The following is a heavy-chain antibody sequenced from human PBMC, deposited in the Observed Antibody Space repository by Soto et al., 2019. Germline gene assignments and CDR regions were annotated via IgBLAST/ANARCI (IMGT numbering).Heavy chain of an antibody. D-gene: IGHD2-15*01. J-gene: IGHJ4*02. CDR1: GYTFTSYA. CDR2: INAGNGNT. CDR3: ARYCSGGSCYFGVSFDY. V-gene: IGHV1-3*01. Sequence: ASVKVSCKASGYTFTSYAMHWVRQAPGQRLEWMGWINAGNGNTKYSQKFQGRVTITRDTSASTAYMELSSLRSEDTAVYYCARYCSGGSCYFGVSFDYWGQGTLVTVPQ.